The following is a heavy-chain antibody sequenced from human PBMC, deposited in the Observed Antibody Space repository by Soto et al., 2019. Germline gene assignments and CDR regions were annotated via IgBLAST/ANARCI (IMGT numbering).Heavy chain of an antibody. CDR2: IIPILGIA. J-gene: IGHJ4*02. CDR3: ASAPVGSGSYSYYFDY. CDR1: GGTSSSYT. Sequence: SVKVSCKASGGTSSSYTISWVRQAPGQGLEWMGRIIPILGIANYAQKFQGRVTITADKSTSTAYMELSSLRSEDTAVYYCASAPVGSGSYSYYFDYWGQGTLVTVSS. D-gene: IGHD3-10*01. V-gene: IGHV1-69*02.